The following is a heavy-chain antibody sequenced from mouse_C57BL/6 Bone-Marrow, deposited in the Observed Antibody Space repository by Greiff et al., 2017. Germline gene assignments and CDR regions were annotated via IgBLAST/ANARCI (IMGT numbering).Heavy chain of an antibody. Sequence: ESGPGLVKPSQSLSLTCSVTGYSITSGYYWNWIRQFPGNKLEWMGYISYDGSNNYNPSLKNRISITRDTSKNQFFLKLNSVTTEDTATYYCARDGYYDYDDPRLMDYWGQGTSVTVSS. V-gene: IGHV3-6*01. J-gene: IGHJ4*01. D-gene: IGHD2-4*01. CDR2: ISYDGSN. CDR1: GYSITSGYY. CDR3: ARDGYYDYDDPRLMDY.